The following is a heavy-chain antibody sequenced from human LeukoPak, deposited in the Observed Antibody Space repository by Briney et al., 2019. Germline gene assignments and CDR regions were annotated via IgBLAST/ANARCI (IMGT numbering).Heavy chain of an antibody. J-gene: IGHJ4*02. V-gene: IGHV3-23*01. CDR2: ISGSGGST. Sequence: PGGTLRLSCAASGFTFSSYGISWVRQAPGKGLEWVSAISGSGGSTYYADSVKGRFTISRDNSKNTLYLQMNSLRAEDTAVYYCAKPAISSRGWYYDYWGQGTLVTVSS. CDR3: AKPAISSRGWYYDY. CDR1: GFTFSSYG. D-gene: IGHD6-19*01.